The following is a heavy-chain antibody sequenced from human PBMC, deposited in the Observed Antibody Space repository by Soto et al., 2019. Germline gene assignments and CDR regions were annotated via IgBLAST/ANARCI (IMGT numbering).Heavy chain of an antibody. CDR3: ARSVTS. V-gene: IGHV4-34*01. Sequence: PSDTLSLTCAVYGGSFSGYYWSWIRQPPGKGLEWIGEINHSGSTNYNPSLKSRVTISVDTSKNQFSLKLSSVTAADTAVYYCARSVTSWGQGTLVTVSS. D-gene: IGHD3-10*01. CDR1: GGSFSGYY. CDR2: INHSGST. J-gene: IGHJ5*02.